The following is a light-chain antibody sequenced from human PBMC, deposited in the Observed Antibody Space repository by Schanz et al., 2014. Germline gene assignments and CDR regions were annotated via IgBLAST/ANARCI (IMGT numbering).Light chain of an antibody. J-gene: IGLJ2*01. CDR2: EVS. CDR3: SSFAGSNNVL. Sequence: QSALTQPPSASGSPGQSVTISCTGTSSDVGGYNYVSWYQQHPGKAPKLMIYEVSERPSGVPDRFSGSKSGNTASLTVSRLQAEDEADYFCSSFAGSNNVLFGGGTKLTVL. V-gene: IGLV2-8*01. CDR1: SSDVGGYNY.